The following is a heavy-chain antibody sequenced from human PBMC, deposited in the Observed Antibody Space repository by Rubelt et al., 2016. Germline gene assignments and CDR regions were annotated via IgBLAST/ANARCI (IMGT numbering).Heavy chain of an antibody. J-gene: IGHJ4*02. V-gene: IGHV3-30*02. CDR3: AKDPTHYGGKD. CDR1: GFTVSSNY. CDR2: IRYDGSNK. Sequence: VQLLESGGGLVQPGGSLRLSCAASGFTVSSNYMSWVRQAPGKGLEWVAFIRYDGSNKYYADSVKGRFTISRDNSKNTLYLQMNSLRAEDTAVYYCAKDPTHYGGKDWGQGTLVTVSS. D-gene: IGHD4-23*01.